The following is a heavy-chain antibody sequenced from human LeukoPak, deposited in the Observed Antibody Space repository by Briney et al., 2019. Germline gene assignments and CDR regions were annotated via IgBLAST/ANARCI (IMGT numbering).Heavy chain of an antibody. Sequence: GGSLRLSCAASGFTFSSYAMSWIRQAPGKGLEWVSAISGSGGSTYYADSVKGRFTISRDNAKNSLYLQMNSLRAEDTAVYYCARGSYSSSWYFDYWGQGTLVTVSS. CDR2: ISGSGGST. D-gene: IGHD6-13*01. CDR3: ARGSYSSSWYFDY. J-gene: IGHJ4*02. V-gene: IGHV3-23*01. CDR1: GFTFSSYA.